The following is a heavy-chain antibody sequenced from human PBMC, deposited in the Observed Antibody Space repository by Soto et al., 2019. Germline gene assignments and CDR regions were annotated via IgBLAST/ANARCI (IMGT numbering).Heavy chain of an antibody. CDR2: VNWNGGST. CDR1: GFTFDDYG. D-gene: IGHD1-26*01. J-gene: IGHJ4*02. Sequence: EVQLVESGGGVLRPGGSLRLSCAASGFTFDDYGMSWARQAPGKGLEWVSGVNWNGGSTGYADSVKGRFTISRDNAKNFVYMQMSSLRGEDPAFYYCLRGASLHFDYWGQGTLVTVSS. V-gene: IGHV3-20*04. CDR3: LRGASLHFDY.